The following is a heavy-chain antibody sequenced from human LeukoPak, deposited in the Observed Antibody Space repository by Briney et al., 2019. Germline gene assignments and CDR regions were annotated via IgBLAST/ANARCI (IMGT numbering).Heavy chain of an antibody. Sequence: PGGSLRLSCAASGFTFNFYWMTWVRQAPGKGLEWVANINQDGSEMYYMDSLKGRFTISRDNAQNSLFLELNSLRGEDTAVYYCARERNFYYFDYWGQGALVTVSS. J-gene: IGHJ4*02. CDR1: GFTFNFYW. CDR2: INQDGSEM. V-gene: IGHV3-7*01. CDR3: ARERNFYYFDY. D-gene: IGHD3-3*01.